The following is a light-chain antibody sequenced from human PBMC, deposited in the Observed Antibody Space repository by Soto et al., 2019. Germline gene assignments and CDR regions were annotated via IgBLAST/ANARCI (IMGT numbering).Light chain of an antibody. CDR3: QQRSDYPLT. J-gene: IGKJ4*01. V-gene: IGKV1-9*01. CDR2: GAS. CDR1: QGISTY. Sequence: DIQLTQSPSFLSASVGDRVTITCRASQGISTYLAWYQQKPGKAPKVLIYGASTLQSGVPSRFSGSASGTEFTLTISSLQPEDFATYCCQQRSDYPLTFGGGTKVEIK.